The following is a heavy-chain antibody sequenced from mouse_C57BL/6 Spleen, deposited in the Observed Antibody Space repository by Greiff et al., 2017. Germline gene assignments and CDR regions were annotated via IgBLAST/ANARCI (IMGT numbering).Heavy chain of an antibody. CDR1: GYSITSGYY. V-gene: IGHV3-6*01. Sequence: ESGPGLVKPSQSLSLTCSVTGYSITSGYYWNWIRQFPGNKLEWMGYISYDGSNNYNPSLKNRISITRDTSKNQFFLKLNSVTTEDTATYYCARGGYDYDRFAYWGQGTLVTVSA. CDR2: ISYDGSN. CDR3: ARGGYDYDRFAY. D-gene: IGHD2-4*01. J-gene: IGHJ3*01.